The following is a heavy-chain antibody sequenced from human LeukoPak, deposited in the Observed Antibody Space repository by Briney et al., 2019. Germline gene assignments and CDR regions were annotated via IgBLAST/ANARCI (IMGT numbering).Heavy chain of an antibody. CDR2: INSSSSYI. CDR3: ARDRSDRLAVAGTSAFDY. J-gene: IGHJ4*02. Sequence: PGGSLRLSCAASGFTFSSYSMNWVRQAPGKGLEWVSSINSSSSYIYYADSVKGRFTISRDNAKNSLYLQMNSLRAEDTAVYYCARDRSDRLAVAGTSAFDYWGQGTLVTVSS. V-gene: IGHV3-21*01. D-gene: IGHD6-19*01. CDR1: GFTFSSYS.